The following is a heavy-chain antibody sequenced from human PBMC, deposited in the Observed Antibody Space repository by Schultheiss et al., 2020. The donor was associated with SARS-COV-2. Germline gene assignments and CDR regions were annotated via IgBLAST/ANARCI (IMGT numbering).Heavy chain of an antibody. CDR3: ARSYGMDV. J-gene: IGHJ6*02. CDR2: ISGSGGST. V-gene: IGHV3-21*01. Sequence: GESLKISCAASGFTFSSYAMHWVRQAPGKGLEWVSAISGSGGSTYYADSVKGRFTISRDNAKNSLYLQMNSLRAEDTAVYYCARSYGMDVWGQGTTVTVSS. CDR1: GFTFSSYA.